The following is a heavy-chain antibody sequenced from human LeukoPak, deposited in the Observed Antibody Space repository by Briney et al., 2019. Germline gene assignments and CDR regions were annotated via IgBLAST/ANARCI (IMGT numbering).Heavy chain of an antibody. CDR3: ARAGLRYFDWNPPDY. D-gene: IGHD3-9*01. CDR2: ISYDGSNK. Sequence: GGSLRLSCAASGFTFSSYAMHWVRQAPGKGLEWVAVISYDGSNKYYADSVKGRFTISRDNSKNTLYLQMNSLRAEDTAVYYCARAGLRYFDWNPPDYWGQGTLVTVSS. CDR1: GFTFSSYA. J-gene: IGHJ4*02. V-gene: IGHV3-30*04.